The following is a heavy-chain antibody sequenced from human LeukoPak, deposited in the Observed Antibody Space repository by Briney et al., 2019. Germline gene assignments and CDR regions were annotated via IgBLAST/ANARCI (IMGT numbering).Heavy chain of an antibody. Sequence: SGPTLVQPTQTLTLTCTFSGFSLSTSGVGVGWVRQPPGKALEWLALIFWNDDKRYSPSLKSRLTITEDTSKNQVVLTMTNMDPVDTATYHCAHNGIATNYFDYWGQGTLVTVSS. CDR2: IFWNDDK. J-gene: IGHJ4*02. V-gene: IGHV2-5*01. D-gene: IGHD5-24*01. CDR3: AHNGIATNYFDY. CDR1: GFSLSTSGVG.